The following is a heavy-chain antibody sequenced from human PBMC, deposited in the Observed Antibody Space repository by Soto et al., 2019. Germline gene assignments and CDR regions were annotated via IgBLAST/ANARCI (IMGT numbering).Heavy chain of an antibody. CDR3: ATKAAGFGY. J-gene: IGHJ4*02. D-gene: IGHD6-25*01. V-gene: IGHV4-4*02. CDR2: IYHSGHT. Sequence: VQLQESGPGLVKPSGTLSLTCAVSGGSISSTNWWAWVRQPPGKGLEWNGEIYHSGHTNYNPSLKSRVTMAVDKSQNQFSLKVSSVTAADTDVYYCATKAAGFGYWGQGTLVTVSS. CDR1: GGSISSTNW.